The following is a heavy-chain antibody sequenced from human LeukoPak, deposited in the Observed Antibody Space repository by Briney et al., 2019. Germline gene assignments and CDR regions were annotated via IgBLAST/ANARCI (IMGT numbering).Heavy chain of an antibody. V-gene: IGHV3-48*03. CDR1: GFTFSSYE. CDR2: ISSSGSTI. J-gene: IGHJ6*03. Sequence: GGSLRLSCAASGFTFSSYEMNWVRQAPGKGLEWVSYISSSGSTIYYADSVKGRFTISRDNAKNSLYLQMNSLRAEDTAVYYCASGAQDRDGYNFGYYYYYMDVWGKGTTVTISS. D-gene: IGHD5-24*01. CDR3: ASGAQDRDGYNFGYYYYYMDV.